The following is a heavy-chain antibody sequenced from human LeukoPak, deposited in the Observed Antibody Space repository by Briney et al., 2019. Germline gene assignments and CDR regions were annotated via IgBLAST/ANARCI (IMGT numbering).Heavy chain of an antibody. CDR1: GFIFSTYS. CDR3: ARHTSASVGTLLGW. V-gene: IGHV3-21*01. Sequence: GGSLRLSFAASGFIFSTYSMHWARQAPGKGLEWVSSISSSSRYINYADSVKGRFTISRDNTKNSLYLQMDSLRAEDTAIYYCARHTSASVGTLLGWWGQGTLVTVSS. CDR2: ISSSSRYI. D-gene: IGHD7-27*01. J-gene: IGHJ4*02.